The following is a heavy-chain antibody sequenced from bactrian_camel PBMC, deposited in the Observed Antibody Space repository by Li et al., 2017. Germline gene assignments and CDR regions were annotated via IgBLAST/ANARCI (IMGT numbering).Heavy chain of an antibody. V-gene: IGHV3S10*01. D-gene: IGHD5*01. J-gene: IGHJ4*01. CDR3: AQNGGNWGGEYNS. Sequence: VQLVESGGTLVQPGGSLRLSCAASGFAFNFYDMNWVRQAPGKGLEWVSSIYTGGGTYSADSMKGRFTISRDNAENTLYLQMNSLKPEDTAMYYCAQNGGNWGGEYNSWGQGTQVTVS. CDR2: IYTGGGT. CDR1: GFAFNFYD.